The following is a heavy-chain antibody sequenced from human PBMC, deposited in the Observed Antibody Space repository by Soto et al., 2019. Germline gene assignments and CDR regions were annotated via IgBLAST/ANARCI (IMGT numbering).Heavy chain of an antibody. CDR1: GASISSYY. D-gene: IGHD3-22*01. CDR2: IYYSGST. CDR3: ARTYDDSGPNSGGYGFDI. J-gene: IGHJ3*02. V-gene: IGHV4-59*01. Sequence: QVQLQESGPGLVKPSETLSLTCSVSGASISSYYWSWIRQPPGKGLEWLAYIYYSGSTSYNPSLKSRVSISLDTSMNQFSLKPSSVTAADTAVYYCARTYDDSGPNSGGYGFDIWGQGTMVTVSS.